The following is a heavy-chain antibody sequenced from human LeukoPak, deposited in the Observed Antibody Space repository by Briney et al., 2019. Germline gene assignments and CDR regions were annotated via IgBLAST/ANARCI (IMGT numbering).Heavy chain of an antibody. V-gene: IGHV3-23*01. D-gene: IGHD3-3*02. CDR3: AKDIKLAANLGVFQH. CDR1: GFTFSSYG. J-gene: IGHJ1*01. Sequence: PGGSLRLSCAASGFTFSSYGMSWVRQAPGKGLEWVSAISGSGGSTYYADSVKGRFTISRDNSKNTLYLQMNSLRAEDTAVYYCAKDIKLAANLGVFQHWGQGTLVTVSS. CDR2: ISGSGGST.